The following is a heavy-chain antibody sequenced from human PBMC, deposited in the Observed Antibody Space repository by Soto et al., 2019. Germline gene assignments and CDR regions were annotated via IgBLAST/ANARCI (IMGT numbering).Heavy chain of an antibody. CDR3: VRKSMVVAAATREDY. CDR1: GFTFSSYW. V-gene: IGHV3-74*01. D-gene: IGHD2-15*01. CDR2: INSDGSST. Sequence: EVQLVESGGGLVQPGGSLRLSCAASGFTFSSYWMHWVRQAPGKGLVWVSRINSDGSSTSYADSVKGRFTISRDNAKKALYLQMNRLRGEETAVYYCVRKSMVVAAATREDYWGQGTLVTVSS. J-gene: IGHJ4*02.